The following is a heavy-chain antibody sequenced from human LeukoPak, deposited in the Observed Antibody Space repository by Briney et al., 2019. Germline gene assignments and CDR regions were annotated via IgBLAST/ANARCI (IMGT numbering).Heavy chain of an antibody. V-gene: IGHV1-18*01. CDR1: GYTFTSYG. Sequence: ASVKVSCKASGYTFTSYGISWVRQAPGQGLEWMGWISAYNGNTNYAQKLQGRVIMTTDTSTSTAYMELRSLRSDDTAVYYCARDFFHGHCGGLSCFLLDYWGQGSLVTVSS. CDR2: ISAYNGNT. D-gene: IGHD2-15*01. CDR3: ARDFFHGHCGGLSCFLLDY. J-gene: IGHJ4*02.